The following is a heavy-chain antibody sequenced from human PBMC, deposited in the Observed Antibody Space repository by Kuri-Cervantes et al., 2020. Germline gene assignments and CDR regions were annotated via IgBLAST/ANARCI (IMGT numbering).Heavy chain of an antibody. D-gene: IGHD4-11*01. CDR2: IWYDGSNK. J-gene: IGHJ3*02. Sequence: GESLKISCAASGFTFSSYGMHWVRQAPGKGLEWVAVIWYDGSNKYYADSVKGRFTISRDNSKNTLYLQMNSLTSDDAAVYYCARGSGMTTETMAFDIWGQGTMVTVSS. CDR3: ARGSGMTTETMAFDI. CDR1: GFTFSSYG. V-gene: IGHV3-33*08.